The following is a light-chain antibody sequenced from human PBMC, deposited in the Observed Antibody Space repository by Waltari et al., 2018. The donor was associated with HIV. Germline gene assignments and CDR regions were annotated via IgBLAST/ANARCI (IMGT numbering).Light chain of an antibody. J-gene: IGLJ3*02. Sequence: SSELTQDPAVSVALGQTVRITCQGDSLRSYYASWYQQKPGQAPVLVIYGKNNRPSGIPDRFSGSSSGNTASLTITGAQAEDEADYYCNSPWVFGGGTKLTVL. CDR3: NSPWV. V-gene: IGLV3-19*01. CDR1: SLRSYY. CDR2: GKN.